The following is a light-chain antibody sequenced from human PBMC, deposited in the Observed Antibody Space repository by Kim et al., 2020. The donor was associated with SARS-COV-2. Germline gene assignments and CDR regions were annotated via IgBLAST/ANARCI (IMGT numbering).Light chain of an antibody. J-gene: IGKJ4*01. Sequence: EIVMTQSPVTLSVSPGERATLSCRATQTVSSNLAWYQQKPGQAPRLLIYGASTRATGIPARFSGSGSGTEFTLTISSLQSEDFAVYYCQQCHNWPFTFGGGTKVDIK. CDR2: GAS. CDR1: QTVSSN. V-gene: IGKV3-15*01. CDR3: QQCHNWPFT.